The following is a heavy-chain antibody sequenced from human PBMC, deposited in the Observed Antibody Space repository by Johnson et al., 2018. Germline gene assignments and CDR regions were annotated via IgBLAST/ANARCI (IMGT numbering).Heavy chain of an antibody. CDR1: GYTFTSYD. V-gene: IGHV1-69*13. Sequence: QVQLVQSGAEVKKPGASVKVSCKASGYTFTSYDINWVRQATGQGLEWMGGIIPIFGTANYAQKFQGRVTITADESTSTAYMELSSLRSEDTAVYYCARDGTVSTVSALDVWGQGTTVTVSS. CDR2: IIPIFGTA. J-gene: IGHJ6*02. D-gene: IGHD4-17*01. CDR3: ARDGTVSTVSALDV.